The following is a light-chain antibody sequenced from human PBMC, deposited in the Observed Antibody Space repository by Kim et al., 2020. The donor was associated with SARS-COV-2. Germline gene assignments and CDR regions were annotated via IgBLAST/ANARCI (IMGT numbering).Light chain of an antibody. J-gene: IGKJ2*01. CDR3: QQYGSAPRT. CDR1: QSVSSTY. Sequence: ENVLTQSPGTLSLSPGQRATLSCRASQSVSSTYFAWYQQKPGQAPRLLIYGASNRATGIPDRFSGSGSGTDFTLTISRLEPEDFVVYYCQQYGSAPRTFGQGTKLEIK. V-gene: IGKV3-20*01. CDR2: GAS.